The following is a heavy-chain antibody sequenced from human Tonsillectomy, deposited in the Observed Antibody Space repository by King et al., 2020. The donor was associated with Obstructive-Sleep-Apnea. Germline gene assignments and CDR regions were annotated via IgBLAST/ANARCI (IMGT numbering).Heavy chain of an antibody. CDR3: ARAFSGSYLNYFDH. V-gene: IGHV3-21*01. J-gene: IGHJ4*02. CDR1: GFTFSRYS. CDR2: ISSGANYI. Sequence: VQLVETGGGLVKPGGSLRLSCAASGFTFSRYSMNWVRQAPGKGLEWVASISSGANYIYYARSLKGRFTISRDNTWNSLSLQMDSLRAEDTATYYCARAFSGSYLNYFDHWGRGPLVTVSS. D-gene: IGHD1-26*01.